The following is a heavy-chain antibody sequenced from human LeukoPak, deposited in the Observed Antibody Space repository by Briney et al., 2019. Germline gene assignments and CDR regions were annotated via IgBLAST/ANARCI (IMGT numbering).Heavy chain of an antibody. CDR3: ARGVAAAGTTPGAFNI. Sequence: PSETLSLTCTVSGCSISSYYWSWIRQPPGKGLEGIGYIYYSGSTNYNPSLKSRVTISVDTSKNQFSLKLSSVTAADTAVYYCARGVAAAGTTPGAFNIWGQGTMVTVSS. J-gene: IGHJ3*02. D-gene: IGHD6-13*01. V-gene: IGHV4-59*01. CDR1: GCSISSYY. CDR2: IYYSGST.